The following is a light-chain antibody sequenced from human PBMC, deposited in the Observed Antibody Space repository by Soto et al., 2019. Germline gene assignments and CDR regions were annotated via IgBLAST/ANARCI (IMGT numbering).Light chain of an antibody. Sequence: DVQMTQSPSTLSASVGDRVTITCRASQSVGSWLAWYQQKPGKAPKLLICKASTLESGVPSNFSGSGSGTEFTLTISSLQPEDFATYYCQQYNSYPWTFGQGTKVDIK. CDR1: QSVGSW. J-gene: IGKJ1*01. CDR2: KAS. CDR3: QQYNSYPWT. V-gene: IGKV1-5*03.